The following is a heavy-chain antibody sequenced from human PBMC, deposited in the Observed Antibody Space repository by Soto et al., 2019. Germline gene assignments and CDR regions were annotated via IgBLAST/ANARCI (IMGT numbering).Heavy chain of an antibody. V-gene: IGHV2-70*11. CDR1: GFSLSTSGMC. CDR2: IDWDDDK. CDR3: ARILGVCSRWSLMDV. D-gene: IGHD6-13*01. Sequence: SGPTLVNPTQTLTLTCTFSGFSLSTSGMCVSWIRQPPGKALEWLARIDWDDDKYYSTSLKTRLTISKDTSKNQVVLTMTNMDPVDTVTYYCARILGVCSRWSLMDVWGKGTTVTVSS. J-gene: IGHJ6*04.